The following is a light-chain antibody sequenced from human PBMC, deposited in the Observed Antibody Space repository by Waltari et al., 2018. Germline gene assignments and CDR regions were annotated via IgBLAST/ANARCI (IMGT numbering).Light chain of an antibody. V-gene: IGKV4-1*01. J-gene: IGKJ4*01. CDR1: QSVLYSSNNKNY. CDR3: QQYYNTPLT. Sequence: IVMTQTPDSLAVSLGERATLNCKSNQSVLYSSNNKNYLAWYQQKPRQPPKLLIYWASTRESGVPDRFSGSGSGTDFTLTISSLQAEDVAVYYCQQYYNTPLTFGGGTKVAIK. CDR2: WAS.